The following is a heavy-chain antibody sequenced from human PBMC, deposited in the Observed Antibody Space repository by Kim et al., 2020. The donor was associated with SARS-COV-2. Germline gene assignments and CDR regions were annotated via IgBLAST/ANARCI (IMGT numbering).Heavy chain of an antibody. J-gene: IGHJ4*02. CDR2: T. D-gene: IGHD6-19*01. CDR3: ARVHSSGWLDY. Sequence: TNYNPPLKSRVTMSVDTSKNQFSLKLSSVTAADTAVYYCARVHSSGWLDYWGQGTLVTVSS. V-gene: IGHV4-4*07.